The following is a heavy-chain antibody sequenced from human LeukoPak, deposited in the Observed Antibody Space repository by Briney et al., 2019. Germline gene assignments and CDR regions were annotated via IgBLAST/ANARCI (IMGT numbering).Heavy chain of an antibody. CDR2: IRNKANSYTT. CDR1: RFTFSDQY. V-gene: IGHV3-72*01. CDR3: VRGGLRTTPYYFDY. Sequence: QPGGSLRLSCAASRFTFSDQYMDWVRQAPGKGLEWVGRIRNKANSYTTEYAASVKGRFTISRDDSKNSLYLQMNSLKTEDTAVYYCVRGGLRTTPYYFDYWGQGTLVTVSS. D-gene: IGHD1-7*01. J-gene: IGHJ4*02.